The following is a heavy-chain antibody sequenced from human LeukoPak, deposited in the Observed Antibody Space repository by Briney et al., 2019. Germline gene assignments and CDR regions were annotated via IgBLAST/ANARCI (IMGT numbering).Heavy chain of an antibody. V-gene: IGHV4-59*01. J-gene: IGHJ4*02. Sequence: PSETLSLTCTVSGGSISSYYWSWIRQPPGKGLEWIGYIYYSGSTNYNPSLKSRVTISVDTSKNQFSLKLSSVTAADTAVYYCARGRDGYNFNYWGQGTLVTVSS. CDR3: ARGRDGYNFNY. CDR1: GGSISSYY. D-gene: IGHD5-24*01. CDR2: IYYSGST.